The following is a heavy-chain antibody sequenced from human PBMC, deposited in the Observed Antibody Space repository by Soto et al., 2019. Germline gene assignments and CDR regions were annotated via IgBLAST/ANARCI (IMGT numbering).Heavy chain of an antibody. CDR3: VGGNADYYGDSVDGDY. J-gene: IGHJ4*02. CDR2: IIPIFGTA. CDR1: GGTFSSYA. Sequence: QVQLVQSGAEVKKPGSSVKVSCKASGGTFSSYAISWVRQAPGQGLEWMGGIIPIFGTANYAQKFQGRVTITADESTSTAYMELSSLRSEDTAVYYCVGGNADYYGDSVDGDYWGQGPLVTVSS. D-gene: IGHD4-17*01. V-gene: IGHV1-69*12.